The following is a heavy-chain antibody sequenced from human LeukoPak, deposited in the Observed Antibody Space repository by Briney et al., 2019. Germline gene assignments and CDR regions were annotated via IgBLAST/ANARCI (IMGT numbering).Heavy chain of an antibody. V-gene: IGHV3-23*01. CDR1: GFSFDTYA. CDR2: IRSGGSST. CDR3: ARGRRSSSIWYLDY. D-gene: IGHD6-13*01. J-gene: IGHJ4*02. Sequence: PGGSLRLSCAASGFSFDTYALSWVRQAPGRGLEWVSGIRSGGSSTYYADSVKGRFTISRDNSKNTLYLQMNTLRVEDTALYYCARGRRSSSIWYLDYWGQGTLVTVSS.